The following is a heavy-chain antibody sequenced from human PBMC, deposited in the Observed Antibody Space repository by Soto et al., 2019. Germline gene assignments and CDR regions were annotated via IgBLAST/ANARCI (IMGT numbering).Heavy chain of an antibody. CDR2: ISGSGGST. J-gene: IGHJ4*02. V-gene: IGHV3-23*01. CDR1: GFTVSSNY. Sequence: GGSLRLSCAASGFTVSSNYMSWVRQAPGKGLEWVSAISGSGGSTYYADSVKGRFTISRDNSKNTLYLQMNSLRAEDTAVYYCAKDKSHYYDSSGFYYFDYWGQGTLVTVSS. D-gene: IGHD3-22*01. CDR3: AKDKSHYYDSSGFYYFDY.